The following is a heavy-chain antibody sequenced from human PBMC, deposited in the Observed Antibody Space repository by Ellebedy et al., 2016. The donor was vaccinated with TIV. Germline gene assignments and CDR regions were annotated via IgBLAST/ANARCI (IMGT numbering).Heavy chain of an antibody. J-gene: IGHJ4*02. CDR2: ISGYNGHT. V-gene: IGHV1-18*01. Sequence: AASVKVSCKASGYTFSTYGITWVRQDPGQGLEWMGWISGYNGHTNYAQKLQGKVTMTTDTSTSTSYMELRSLKSDDTALYYCARDRRDILTGYHSDYWGQGTLVTVSS. CDR3: ARDRRDILTGYHSDY. D-gene: IGHD3-9*01. CDR1: GYTFSTYG.